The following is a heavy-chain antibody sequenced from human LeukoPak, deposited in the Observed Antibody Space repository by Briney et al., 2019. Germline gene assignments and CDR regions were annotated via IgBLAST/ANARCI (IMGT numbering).Heavy chain of an antibody. V-gene: IGHV3-30-3*01. Sequence: GGSLRLSCAASGFTFSSYWMSWVRQAPGKGLEWVAVISYDGSNKYYADSVKGRFTISRDNSKNTLYLQMNSLRAEDTAVYYCARDSGDYGDNNIDYWGQGTLVTVSS. J-gene: IGHJ4*02. CDR1: GFTFSSYW. D-gene: IGHD4-17*01. CDR3: ARDSGDYGDNNIDY. CDR2: ISYDGSNK.